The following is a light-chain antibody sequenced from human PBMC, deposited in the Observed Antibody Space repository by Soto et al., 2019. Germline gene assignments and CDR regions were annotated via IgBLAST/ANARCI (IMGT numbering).Light chain of an antibody. CDR2: DVN. Sequence: QSVLTQPRSVSGSPGQSVTISCTGTSSDVGGYNYVSWYQQHPGKAPKLMMYDVNKRPSGVPDRCSGSKSGNTASLTISGLDAEDEADYYCCSYAGSYSDVFGTGTKLTVL. CDR1: SSDVGGYNY. CDR3: CSYAGSYSDV. J-gene: IGLJ1*01. V-gene: IGLV2-11*01.